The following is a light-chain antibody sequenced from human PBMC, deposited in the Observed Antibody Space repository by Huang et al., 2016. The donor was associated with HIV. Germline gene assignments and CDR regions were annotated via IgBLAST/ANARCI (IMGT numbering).Light chain of an antibody. CDR2: AAS. V-gene: IGKV1-27*01. Sequence: DIQMTQSPSSLSASIGDRITISCRASQGIGTYLAWYQHKPGKVPNLLIYAASTLQSGVPPRFSGSGSGTNFTLTIGSLQPEDVASYYCQKYNNVPRTFGHGTKVEIK. J-gene: IGKJ1*01. CDR1: QGIGTY. CDR3: QKYNNVPRT.